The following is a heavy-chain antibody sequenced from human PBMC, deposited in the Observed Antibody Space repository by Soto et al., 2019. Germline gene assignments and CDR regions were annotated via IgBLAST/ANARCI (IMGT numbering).Heavy chain of an antibody. CDR2: IIPILGIA. D-gene: IGHD3-16*02. CDR1: GGTFSSYT. CDR3: AGLRGSYRSRHVAFDI. Sequence: QVQLVQSGAEVTQPGSSVKVSCKASGGTFSSYTISWVRQAPGQELEWMGRIIPILGIANYGQKFQGGVTITGEKSTSTDYVELSSLRSEDTAVDYGAGLRGSYRSRHVAFDIWGQGTMVTVSS. V-gene: IGHV1-69*02. J-gene: IGHJ3*02.